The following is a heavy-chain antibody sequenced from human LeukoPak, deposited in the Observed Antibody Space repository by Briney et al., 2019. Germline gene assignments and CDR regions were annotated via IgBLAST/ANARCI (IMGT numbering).Heavy chain of an antibody. CDR1: GYTFTGYY. D-gene: IGHD6-6*01. J-gene: IGHJ4*02. V-gene: IGHV1-2*02. CDR3: ARPQYRQLGSRIDY. Sequence: ASVKVSCKASGYTFTGYYMHWVRQAPGQGLEWMGWINPNSGGTNYAQKFQGRVTMTRDTSISTAYMELSRLRSDDTAVYYCARPQYRQLGSRIDYWGQGTLVTVSS. CDR2: INPNSGGT.